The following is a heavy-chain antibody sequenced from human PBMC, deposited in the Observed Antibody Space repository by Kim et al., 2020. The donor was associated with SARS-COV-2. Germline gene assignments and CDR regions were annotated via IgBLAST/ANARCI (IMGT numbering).Heavy chain of an antibody. Sequence: GGSLRLSCAASGFTFSDYYMSWIRQAPGKGLEWVSYISSSGSTIYYADSVKGRFTISRDNAKNSLYLQMNSLRAEDTAVYYCARDPFELTSSSWYGSRYYYYGMDVWGQGTTVTVSS. J-gene: IGHJ6*02. CDR1: GFTFSDYY. CDR3: ARDPFELTSSSWYGSRYYYYGMDV. CDR2: ISSSGSTI. D-gene: IGHD6-13*01. V-gene: IGHV3-11*04.